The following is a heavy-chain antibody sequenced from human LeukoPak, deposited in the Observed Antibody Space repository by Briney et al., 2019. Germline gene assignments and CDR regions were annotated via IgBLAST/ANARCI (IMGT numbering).Heavy chain of an antibody. Sequence: PGGSLRLSCAASGFTFSSYAMSWVRQAPGKGLEWVSAISGSGGSTYCADSVKGRFTISRDNSKNTLYLQMNSLRAEDTAVYYCANRDIVVVPAAHDAFDIWGQGTMVTVSS. CDR2: ISGSGGST. CDR3: ANRDIVVVPAAHDAFDI. D-gene: IGHD2-2*01. CDR1: GFTFSSYA. J-gene: IGHJ3*02. V-gene: IGHV3-23*01.